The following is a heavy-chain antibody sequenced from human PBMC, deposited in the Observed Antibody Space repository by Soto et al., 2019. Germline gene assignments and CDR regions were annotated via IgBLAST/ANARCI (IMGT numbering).Heavy chain of an antibody. CDR1: GFTFSSYA. D-gene: IGHD3-10*01. V-gene: IGHV3-30-3*01. J-gene: IGHJ6*02. Sequence: QVPLVESGGGVVQPGRSLRLSCAASGFTFSSYAMHWVRQAPGKGLEWVAVISYDGSNKYYADSVKGRFTISRDNSKHTLYLQMNSLRAEDTAVYYCAREGGGMVRSMDVWGQGTTVTVSS. CDR2: ISYDGSNK. CDR3: AREGGGMVRSMDV.